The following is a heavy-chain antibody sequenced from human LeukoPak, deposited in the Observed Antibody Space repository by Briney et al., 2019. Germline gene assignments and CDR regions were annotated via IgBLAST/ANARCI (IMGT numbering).Heavy chain of an antibody. CDR1: GYTFTGYY. CDR3: AREDYYDSSGYPVT. J-gene: IGHJ5*02. CDR2: INPNSGGT. V-gene: IGHV1-2*06. Sequence: ASVKVSCKASGYTFTGYYMHWVRQAPGQGLEWMGRINPNSGGTNYAQKFQGRVTMTRDTSISTAYMELSRLRSDDTAVYYCAREDYYDSSGYPVTWGQGTLVTVSS. D-gene: IGHD3-22*01.